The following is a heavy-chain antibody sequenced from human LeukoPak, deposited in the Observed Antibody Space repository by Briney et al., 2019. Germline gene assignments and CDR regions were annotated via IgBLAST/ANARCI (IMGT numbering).Heavy chain of an antibody. CDR3: ARAAGIAVAGTSLDY. CDR2: INPNSGGT. D-gene: IGHD6-19*01. J-gene: IGHJ4*02. CDR1: GYTFTGYY. V-gene: IGHV1-2*02. Sequence: PEASVTVSCKASGYTFTGYYMHWVRQAPGQGLEWMGWINPNSGGTNYAQKFQGRVTMTRDTSISTAYMELSRLRSDDTAVYYCARAAGIAVAGTSLDYWGQGTLVTVSS.